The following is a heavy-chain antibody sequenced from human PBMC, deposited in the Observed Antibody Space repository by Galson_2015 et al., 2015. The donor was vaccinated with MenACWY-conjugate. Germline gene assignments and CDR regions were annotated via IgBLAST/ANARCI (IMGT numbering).Heavy chain of an antibody. CDR2: IYSDGTT. Sequence: SLRLSCAASGFTVSSNYMSWVRQAPGKGLEWVSIIYSDGTTYYADSVKGRFTISRDNSKNTLYLQMNSLKSEDTAVYYCAISGRYETFDYWGQGTLVTVSS. CDR1: GFTVSSNY. CDR3: AISGRYETFDY. J-gene: IGHJ4*02. V-gene: IGHV3-66*02. D-gene: IGHD1-26*01.